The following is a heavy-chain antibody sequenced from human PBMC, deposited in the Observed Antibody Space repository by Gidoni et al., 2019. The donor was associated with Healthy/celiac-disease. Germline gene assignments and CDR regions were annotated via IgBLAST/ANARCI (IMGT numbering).Heavy chain of an antibody. CDR1: GSTFSSYG. CDR2: INRNGSSK. Sequence: EVQLVESGGGLVKPGGSLRLSCAASGSTFSSYGKHWVRQAPGKGLVWVSRINRNGSSKSYADSVKGRFTSTRDNAKNTLYLQMNNLRAEDTAVYYCARDRKYRPDDNWFDPWGQGTRVTVSS. CDR3: ARDRKYRPDDNWFDP. D-gene: IGHD2-2*01. V-gene: IGHV3-74*01. J-gene: IGHJ5*02.